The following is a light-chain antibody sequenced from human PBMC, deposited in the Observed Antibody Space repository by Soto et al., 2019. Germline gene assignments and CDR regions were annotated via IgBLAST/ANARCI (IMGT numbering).Light chain of an antibody. CDR1: QSVRSN. J-gene: IGKJ1*01. CDR3: HQYDNGPPWT. Sequence: EIVMTHSPATLSVSPGGRATLSCRASQSVRSNLAWYQQKPGQAPRLLIYGASSRATGVPARFSGSGSGTEFTLTISSLQSEDFAVYYCHQYDNGPPWTFGQGTKVDIK. V-gene: IGKV3-15*01. CDR2: GAS.